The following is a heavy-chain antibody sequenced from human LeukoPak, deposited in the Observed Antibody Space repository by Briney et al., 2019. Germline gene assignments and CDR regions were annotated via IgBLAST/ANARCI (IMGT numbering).Heavy chain of an antibody. V-gene: IGHV1-8*01. CDR3: ARLSQTPDYYSSGGYYYLGY. D-gene: IGHD3-22*01. CDR2: MDPNTGRT. CDR1: RYTFSSYD. J-gene: IGHJ4*02. Sequence: ASVKVSCKASRYTFSSYDINWVREAAGQGLEWMGWMDPNTGRTGFAQKFQGRLTMTRDTSISTAYMELSSLRSEDTAVYYCARLSQTPDYYSSGGYYYLGYWGQGTPVTVSS.